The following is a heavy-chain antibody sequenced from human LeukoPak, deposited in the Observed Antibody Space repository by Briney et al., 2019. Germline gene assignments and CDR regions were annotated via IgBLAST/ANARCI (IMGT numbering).Heavy chain of an antibody. CDR2: ISYDGSNK. D-gene: IGHD2-2*01. V-gene: IGHV3-30*04. Sequence: GRSLRLSCAASGFTLSSYAMHWVRQAPGKGLEWVAVISYDGSNKYYADSVKGRFTISRDNSKNTLYLQMNSLRAEDTAVYYCARDLPYIVVVPAAEGLDLWGRGTLVTVSS. CDR1: GFTLSSYA. CDR3: ARDLPYIVVVPAAEGLDL. J-gene: IGHJ2*01.